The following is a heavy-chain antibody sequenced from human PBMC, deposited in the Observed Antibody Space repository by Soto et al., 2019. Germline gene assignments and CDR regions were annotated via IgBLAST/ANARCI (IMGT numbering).Heavy chain of an antibody. CDR3: AREGYYDILTGYYRNPAAYYMDV. CDR1: GGSFSGYY. V-gene: IGHV4-34*01. J-gene: IGHJ6*03. CDR2: INHSGST. Sequence: SETLSLTCAVYGGSFSGYYWSWIRQPPGKGLEWIGEINHSGSTNYNPSLKSRVTISVDTSKNQFSPKLSSVTAADTAVYYCAREGYYDILTGYYRNPAAYYMDVWGKGTTVTVSS. D-gene: IGHD3-9*01.